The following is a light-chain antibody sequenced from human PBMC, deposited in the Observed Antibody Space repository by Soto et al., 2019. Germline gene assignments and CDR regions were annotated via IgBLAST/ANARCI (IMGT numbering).Light chain of an antibody. CDR2: GNS. V-gene: IGLV1-40*01. J-gene: IGLJ3*02. Sequence: QSVLTQPPSVSGAPGQRVTISCTGSSSNIGAGYDVHWCQQLPGTAPKFLIYGNSNRPSGVPDRFSGSKSGTSASLAITGHQAEDEADYYCQSYDSSLSGWVFGGGTKLTVL. CDR1: SSNIGAGYD. CDR3: QSYDSSLSGWV.